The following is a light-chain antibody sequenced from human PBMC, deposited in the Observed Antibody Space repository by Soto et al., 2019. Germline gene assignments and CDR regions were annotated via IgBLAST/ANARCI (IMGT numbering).Light chain of an antibody. CDR2: GAS. CDR3: QQYGSPRT. Sequence: EIVVTQSPGTLSLSPGERATLSCRASQSFSSSYLAWYQQKPGQAPRLLIYGASSRATGIPDRFSGSGYGTDFTLTISRLEPEDFAVYYCQQYGSPRTFGQGTKVEIK. CDR1: QSFSSSY. V-gene: IGKV3-20*01. J-gene: IGKJ1*01.